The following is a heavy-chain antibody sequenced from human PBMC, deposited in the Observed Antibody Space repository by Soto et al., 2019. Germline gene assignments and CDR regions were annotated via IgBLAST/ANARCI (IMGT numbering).Heavy chain of an antibody. CDR1: GFTFDDYA. CDR3: AKAHSTGWLKENWFDP. Sequence: EVQLVESGGGLVQPGRSLRLSCAGSGFTFDDYAMHWVRQAPGKGLEWVSGISWNSGTIGYADSVKGRFTISRDNAKNSLYLQMSSLRAEDTALYYCAKAHSTGWLKENWFDPWGQGTLVTVSS. CDR2: ISWNSGTI. V-gene: IGHV3-9*01. D-gene: IGHD6-19*01. J-gene: IGHJ5*02.